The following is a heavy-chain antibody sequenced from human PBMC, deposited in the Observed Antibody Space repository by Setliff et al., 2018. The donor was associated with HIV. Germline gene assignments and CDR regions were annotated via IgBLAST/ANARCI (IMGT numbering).Heavy chain of an antibody. J-gene: IGHJ2*01. CDR3: ARDQGRLLTTALWFFDL. D-gene: IGHD2-21*02. Sequence: KPGGSLRLSCAASGFTFNTYSMNWVRQAPGKGLEWVSSISSRGKTLYYADSVRGRFTIARDNTRNSVFLQMNSLRDDDSALYFCARDQGRLLTTALWFFDLWGRGTLVTVSS. CDR2: ISSRGKTL. CDR1: GFTFNTYS. V-gene: IGHV3-21*01.